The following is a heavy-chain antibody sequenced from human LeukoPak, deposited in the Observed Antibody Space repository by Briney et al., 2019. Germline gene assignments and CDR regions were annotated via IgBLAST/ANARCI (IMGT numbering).Heavy chain of an antibody. J-gene: IGHJ2*01. D-gene: IGHD2/OR15-2a*01. CDR2: INQDGSEM. CDR1: GFTFSNYW. V-gene: IGHV3-7*01. CDR3: SKKQGCNKGGPTTKRVFHL. Sequence: GGSLRLSCAASGFTFSNYWMSWVRQAPGKGLEWLANINQDGSEMYYVDSVKGRFTISRDNGKNSLYLQINSLRADDTAVYYCSKKQGCNKGGPTTKRVFHLLGRGTLVTVSS.